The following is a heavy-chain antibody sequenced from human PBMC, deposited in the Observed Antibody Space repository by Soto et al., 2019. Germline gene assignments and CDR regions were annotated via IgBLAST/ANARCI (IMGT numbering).Heavy chain of an antibody. J-gene: IGHJ6*02. V-gene: IGHV5-51*01. CDR1: GDSLNTYW. Sequence: RESLNISCNGSGDSLNTYWSAWVRQMPGKGLEWMGITHPGDSETRYSPSFAGQVTISADKSISTAYLQWSSLKASETAMYYCARQGRDGHNQGYGMDVWRQGTTVTVSS. CDR3: ARQGRDGHNQGYGMDV. CDR2: THPGDSET.